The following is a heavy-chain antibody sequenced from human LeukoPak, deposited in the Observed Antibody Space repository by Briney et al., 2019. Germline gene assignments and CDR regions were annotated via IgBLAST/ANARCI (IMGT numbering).Heavy chain of an antibody. CDR3: AKITFSTQIVDAFDI. V-gene: IGHV3-23*01. CDR2: ISGSGGST. D-gene: IGHD1-14*01. Sequence: GGSLRLSCAASGFTFSSYWMSWVRQAPGKGLEWVSAISGSGGSTYYADSVKGRFTISRDNSKNTLYLQMNSLRAEDTAVYYCAKITFSTQIVDAFDIWGQGTMVTVSS. J-gene: IGHJ3*02. CDR1: GFTFSSYW.